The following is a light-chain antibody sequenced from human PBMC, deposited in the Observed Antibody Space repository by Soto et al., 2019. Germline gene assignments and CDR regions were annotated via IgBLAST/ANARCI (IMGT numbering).Light chain of an antibody. CDR1: SSDVGGYNY. V-gene: IGLV2-14*03. CDR2: DVS. J-gene: IGLJ2*01. Sequence: QSALTQPASVSGSPGQSITISCTRTSSDVGGYNYVSWYQHHPGKAPKLMIYDVSNRPSGVSNRFSGSKSGNTASLTISGLQAEDEADYYCSSYTSTNTVIFGGGTKLTVL. CDR3: SSYTSTNTVI.